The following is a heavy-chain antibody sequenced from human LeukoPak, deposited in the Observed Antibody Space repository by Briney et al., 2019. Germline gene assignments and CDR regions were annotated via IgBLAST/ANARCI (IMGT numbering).Heavy chain of an antibody. V-gene: IGHV3-23*01. CDR1: GFSFSSYI. CDR2: VNGNGGST. J-gene: IGHJ4*02. D-gene: IGHD3-16*02. Sequence: GGSLRLSCAASGFSFSSYIMNWVRQAPGKGLEWVSGVNGNGGSTSYADSVKGRFTIFRDNSKNTVYLQMNSLRVEDTAVYYCAKSLYGGCDYWGQGTVVTISS. CDR3: AKSLYGGCDY.